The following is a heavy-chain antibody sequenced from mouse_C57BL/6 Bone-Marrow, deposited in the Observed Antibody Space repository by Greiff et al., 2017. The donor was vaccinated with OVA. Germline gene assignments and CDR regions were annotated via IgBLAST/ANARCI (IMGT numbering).Heavy chain of an antibody. CDR3: ARQRSTMRTGGFDY. J-gene: IGHJ3*01. V-gene: IGHV5-6*01. Sequence: EVMLVESGGDLVKPGGSLKLSCAASGFTFSSYGMSWVRQTPDKRLAWVATISSGCSYTYYPDSVKGRFTISSDNAKNTLSLHMSRVKSENTEMYYGARQRSTMRTGGFDYWGQGTLVTVSA. CDR2: ISSGCSYT. D-gene: IGHD2-4*01. CDR1: GFTFSSYG.